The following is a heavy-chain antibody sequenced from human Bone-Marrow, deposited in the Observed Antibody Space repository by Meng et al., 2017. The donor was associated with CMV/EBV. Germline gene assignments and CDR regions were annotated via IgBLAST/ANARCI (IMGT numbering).Heavy chain of an antibody. CDR1: GYTFTGYY. CDR2: ISPNSGGT. Sequence: ASVKVSCKASGYTFTGYYIHWVRQAPGQGLAWMGWISPNSGGTHYAQNFQGRVTMTRDTSISTAYMELSGLRGDDTAVYFCARDYGDNHFDYWGQGTLVTVSS. J-gene: IGHJ4*02. D-gene: IGHD4-17*01. CDR3: ARDYGDNHFDY. V-gene: IGHV1-2*02.